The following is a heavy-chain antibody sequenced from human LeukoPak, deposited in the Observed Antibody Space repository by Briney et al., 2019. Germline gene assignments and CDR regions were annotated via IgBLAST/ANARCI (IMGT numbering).Heavy chain of an antibody. D-gene: IGHD5-24*01. Sequence: SETLSLTCTVSGGSISSYYWSWIRQPPGKGLEWIGYIYYSGSTNYNPSLKSRVTISVDRSKNQFSLKLSSVTAADTAVYYCASRRWLQGAFDIWGQGTMVTVSS. CDR1: GGSISSYY. J-gene: IGHJ3*02. V-gene: IGHV4-59*12. CDR2: IYYSGST. CDR3: ASRRWLQGAFDI.